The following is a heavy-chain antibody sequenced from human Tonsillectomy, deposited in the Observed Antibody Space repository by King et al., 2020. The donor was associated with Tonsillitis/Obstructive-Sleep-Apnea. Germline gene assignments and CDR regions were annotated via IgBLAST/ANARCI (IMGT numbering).Heavy chain of an antibody. Sequence: VQLQQWGAGLLKPSETLSLTCAVYGGSFSGYYWSWIRQPPGKGLEWIGEINHSGSTNYNPSLKSRVTISVDTSKNQFSLKLSSVTAADTAVYYCARCRLYDSSGYLRVYYYGMDVWGQGTTVTVSS. J-gene: IGHJ6*02. D-gene: IGHD3-22*01. CDR1: GGSFSGYY. V-gene: IGHV4-34*01. CDR3: ARCRLYDSSGYLRVYYYGMDV. CDR2: INHSGST.